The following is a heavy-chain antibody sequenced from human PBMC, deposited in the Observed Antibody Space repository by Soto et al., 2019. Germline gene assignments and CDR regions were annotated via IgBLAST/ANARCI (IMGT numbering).Heavy chain of an antibody. Sequence: GGSLRLSCAASGFTFSSYAMSWVRQAPGKGLEWVSAISGSGGSTYYADSVKGRFTISRDNSKNTLDLQMNSLRTEDTAIYYCARDFWRGTGTKTFYFDYWGQGTLVTVSS. J-gene: IGHJ4*02. D-gene: IGHD1-7*01. V-gene: IGHV3-23*01. CDR1: GFTFSSYA. CDR3: ARDFWRGTGTKTFYFDY. CDR2: ISGSGGST.